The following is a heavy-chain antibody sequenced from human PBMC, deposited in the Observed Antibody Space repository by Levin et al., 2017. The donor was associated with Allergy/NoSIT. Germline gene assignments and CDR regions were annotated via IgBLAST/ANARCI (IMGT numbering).Heavy chain of an antibody. V-gene: IGHV1-69*01. J-gene: IGHJ3*02. CDR2: IIPIFGTA. D-gene: IGHD6-13*01. Sequence: GLEXLGGIIPIFGTAHYTQKFQGRVTITADESTSTAYMELSSLRSDDTALYYCARKYSTSWYDAFDMWGQGTMVTVSS. CDR3: ARKYSTSWYDAFDM.